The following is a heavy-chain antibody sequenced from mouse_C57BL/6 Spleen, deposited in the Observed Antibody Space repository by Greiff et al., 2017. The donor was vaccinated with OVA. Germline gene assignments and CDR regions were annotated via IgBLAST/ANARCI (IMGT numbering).Heavy chain of an antibody. D-gene: IGHD1-1*01. V-gene: IGHV5-9-1*02. Sequence: EVKLMESGAGLVKPGGSLKLSCAASGFTFSSYAMSWVRQTPEKRLEWVAYISSGGDYIYYADTVKGRFTISRDNARNTLYLQLSSLKSEDTAMYYCTRGDFTTVAGYWGQGTTLTVSS. CDR1: GFTFSSYA. CDR3: TRGDFTTVAGY. J-gene: IGHJ2*01. CDR2: ISSGGDYI.